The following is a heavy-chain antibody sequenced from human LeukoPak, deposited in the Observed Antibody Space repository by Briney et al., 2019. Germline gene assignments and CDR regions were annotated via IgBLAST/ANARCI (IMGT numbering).Heavy chain of an antibody. Sequence: GASVKVSCKASGYTFTNYGISWVRQAPGQGLEWMGWINTYNGNTNYAQKLRGRVTMTTDTSTSTAYMELRSLRSDDTAVYYCAKGDTTWELPHDYWGQGTLVTVSS. V-gene: IGHV1-18*01. CDR2: INTYNGNT. CDR3: AKGDTTWELPHDY. D-gene: IGHD1-26*01. CDR1: GYTFTNYG. J-gene: IGHJ4*02.